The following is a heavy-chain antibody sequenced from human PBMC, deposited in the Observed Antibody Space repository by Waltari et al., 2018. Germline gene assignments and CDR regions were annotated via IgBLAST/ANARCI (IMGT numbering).Heavy chain of an antibody. CDR1: GYSFTAYY. J-gene: IGHJ4*02. V-gene: IGHV1-2*06. D-gene: IGHD1-26*01. Sequence: QLQMVQTGAEMKKPGASVMVSCKASGYSFTAYYVHWVRQAPGEGLEWMGRVDPKGGATNYAQKFQGRVSMTEDTSISTVYMELTRRTSDDTAVYFCARGSGSQAGLWGQGTLVTVSS. CDR3: ARGSGSQAGL. CDR2: VDPKGGAT.